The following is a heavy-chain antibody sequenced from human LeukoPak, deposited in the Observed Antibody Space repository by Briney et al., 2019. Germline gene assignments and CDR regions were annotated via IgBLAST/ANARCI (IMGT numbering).Heavy chain of an antibody. D-gene: IGHD6-6*01. CDR1: GGSISSGGSY. Sequence: SQTLSLTCTVSGGSISSGGSYWRWIRQHPGKGLEWIGYIYYSGSTYYNPSLKSRVTISVDTSKNQFSLKLSSVTAADTAVYYCARENSSSAQTDYWGQGTLVTVSS. V-gene: IGHV4-31*03. CDR3: ARENSSSAQTDY. CDR2: IYYSGST. J-gene: IGHJ4*02.